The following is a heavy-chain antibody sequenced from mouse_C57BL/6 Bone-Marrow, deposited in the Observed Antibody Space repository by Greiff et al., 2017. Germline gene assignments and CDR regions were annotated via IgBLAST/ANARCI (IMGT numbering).Heavy chain of an antibody. J-gene: IGHJ2*01. D-gene: IGHD2-1*01. V-gene: IGHV1-59*01. CDR3: ALYGNYGY. CDR2: IDPSDSYT. CDR1: GYTFTSYW. Sequence: VQLQQPGAELVRPGTSVKLSCKASGYTFTSYWMHWVKQRPGQGLEWIGVIDPSDSYTNYNQKFKGKATLTVDTSSSTAYMQLSSLTSEDSAVYYCALYGNYGYWGQGTTLTVSS.